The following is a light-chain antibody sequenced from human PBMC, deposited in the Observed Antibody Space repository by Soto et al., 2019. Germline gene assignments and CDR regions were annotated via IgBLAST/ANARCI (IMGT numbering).Light chain of an antibody. Sequence: EIVLTQSPGTLSLSPGERATLFCRASQTITTSQLAWYQQKPGQAPRVLIFGASNRATGIPDRFSGSGSGTDFTLTISRLEPEDFAMYYCQQYAGSPRTFGPGTTVEIK. CDR2: GAS. CDR3: QQYAGSPRT. V-gene: IGKV3-20*01. CDR1: QTITTSQ. J-gene: IGKJ1*01.